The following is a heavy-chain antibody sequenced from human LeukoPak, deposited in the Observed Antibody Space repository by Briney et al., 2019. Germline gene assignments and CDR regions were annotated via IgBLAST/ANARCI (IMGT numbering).Heavy chain of an antibody. J-gene: IGHJ4*02. CDR3: AKGGRYYDSSGTYFDY. D-gene: IGHD3-22*01. CDR2: ISGSGGST. Sequence: PGGSLRLSCAASGFTFSSYAMSWVRQAPGKGLEWVSAISGSGGSTYYADSVKGRFTISRDNSKNTLYLQMNSLRAEDTAVYYCAKGGRYYDSSGTYFDYWGQGTLVTVSS. CDR1: GFTFSSYA. V-gene: IGHV3-23*01.